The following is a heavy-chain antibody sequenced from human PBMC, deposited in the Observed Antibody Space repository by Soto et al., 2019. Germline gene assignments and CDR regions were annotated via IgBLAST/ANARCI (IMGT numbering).Heavy chain of an antibody. CDR2: IIPIFGTA. J-gene: IGHJ4*02. CDR1: GGTFSSYA. Sequence: QVQLVQSGAEVKKPGSSVKVSCKASGGTFSSYAISWVRQAPGQGLEWMGGIIPIFGTANYAQKFQGRVTITADESTSTAYMELSSLRSEDTAVYYCARDRVGSGWYGGGVRYFDYWGQGTLVTVSS. CDR3: ARDRVGSGWYGGGVRYFDY. D-gene: IGHD6-19*01. V-gene: IGHV1-69*01.